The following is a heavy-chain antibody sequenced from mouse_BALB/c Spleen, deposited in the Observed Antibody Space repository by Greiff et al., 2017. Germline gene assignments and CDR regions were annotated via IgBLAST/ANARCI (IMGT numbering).Heavy chain of an antibody. Sequence: EVMLVESGGGLVKPGGSLKLSCAASGFAFSSYDMSWVRQTPEKRLEWVAYISSGGGTTYYPDTVKGRFTISRDNAKNTLYLQMSSLKSEDTAMYYCARQGGNYLYYYAMDYWGQGTSVTVSS. D-gene: IGHD2-1*01. J-gene: IGHJ4*01. CDR2: ISSGGGTT. CDR1: GFAFSSYD. V-gene: IGHV5-12-1*01. CDR3: ARQGGNYLYYYAMDY.